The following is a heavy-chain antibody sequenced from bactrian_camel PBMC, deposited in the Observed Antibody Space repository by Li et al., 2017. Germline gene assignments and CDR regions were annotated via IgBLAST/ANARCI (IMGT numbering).Heavy chain of an antibody. CDR1: GYTYNRNC. V-gene: IGHV3S1*01. CDR2: IATGSGNT. D-gene: IGHD2*01. CDR3: AARGPHCYTKLSVRDFTY. J-gene: IGHJ6*01. Sequence: HVQLVESGGGSVQAGGSLRLSCAVSGYTYNRNCMAWFRQAPGKEREGVARIATGSGNTYYADSVKGRFTISQDNAKNTVYLQMNSLKPEDTAMYYCAARGPHCYTKLSVRDFTYWGQGTQVTVS.